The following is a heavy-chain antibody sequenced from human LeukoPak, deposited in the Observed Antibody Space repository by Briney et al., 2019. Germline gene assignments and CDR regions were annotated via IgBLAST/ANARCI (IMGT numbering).Heavy chain of an antibody. CDR1: GYTFTSYG. V-gene: IGHV1-18*01. J-gene: IGHJ6*02. Sequence: EASVKVSCKASGYTFTSYGISWVRQAPGQGLEWMGWISAYNGNTNYAQKLQGRVTMTTDTSTSTAYMELRSLRSDDTAVYYCARGDYDILTGYYSYYYYGMDVWGQGTTVTVSS. CDR3: ARGDYDILTGYYSYYYYGMDV. CDR2: ISAYNGNT. D-gene: IGHD3-9*01.